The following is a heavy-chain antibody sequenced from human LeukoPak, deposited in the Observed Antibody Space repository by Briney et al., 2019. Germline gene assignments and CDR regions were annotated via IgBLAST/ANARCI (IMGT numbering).Heavy chain of an antibody. CDR3: AKRVVGATLDY. CDR1: GFTFSSYW. D-gene: IGHD1-26*01. J-gene: IGHJ4*02. CDR2: ISGSGGST. Sequence: GGSLRLSCAASGFTFSSYWMHWVRQAPGKGLEWVSAISGSGGSTYYADSVKGRFTISRDNSKNTLYLQMNSLRAEDTAIYYCAKRVVGATLDYWGQGTLVTVSS. V-gene: IGHV3-23*01.